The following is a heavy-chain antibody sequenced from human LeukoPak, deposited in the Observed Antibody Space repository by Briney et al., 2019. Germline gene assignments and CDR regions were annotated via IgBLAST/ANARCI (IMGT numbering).Heavy chain of an antibody. CDR2: VSSSSVSI. J-gene: IGHJ6*03. CDR3: ARDHPLYHYYMDV. CDR1: GFTFSAYS. V-gene: IGHV3-48*04. Sequence: GGSLRLSCAASGFTFSAYSMNWVRQAPGKGLEWISYVSSSSVSIYYADSVKGRFTISRDNPKSSLYLQINSLRAEDTAVYYCARDHPLYHYYMDVWGRGTTVTVSS.